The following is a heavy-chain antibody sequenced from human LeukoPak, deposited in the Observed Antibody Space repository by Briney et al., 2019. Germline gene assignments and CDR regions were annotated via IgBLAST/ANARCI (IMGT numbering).Heavy chain of an antibody. V-gene: IGHV3-11*04. Sequence: GGSLRLSCAASGFTFSDYYMSWIRQAPGEGLEWVSYISSSGSTIYYADSVKGRFTISRDNAKNSLYLQMNSLRAEDTAVYYCARGITMIVVVPYNWFDPWGQGTLVTVSS. CDR3: ARGITMIVVVPYNWFDP. CDR1: GFTFSDYY. D-gene: IGHD3-22*01. CDR2: ISSSGSTI. J-gene: IGHJ5*02.